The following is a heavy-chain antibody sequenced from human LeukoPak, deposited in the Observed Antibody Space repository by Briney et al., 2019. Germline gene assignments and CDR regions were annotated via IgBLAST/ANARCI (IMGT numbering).Heavy chain of an antibody. D-gene: IGHD2-2*01. CDR3: ARVPAAIGGFDP. Sequence: PSQTLSLTCTVSGGSISSGDYYWSWIRQPPGKGLEWIGYICYSGSTYYNPSLKSPVTISVDTSKNQFSLKLSSVTAADTAVYYCARVPAAIGGFDPWGQGTLVTVSS. CDR1: GGSISSGDYY. J-gene: IGHJ5*02. V-gene: IGHV4-30-4*08. CDR2: ICYSGST.